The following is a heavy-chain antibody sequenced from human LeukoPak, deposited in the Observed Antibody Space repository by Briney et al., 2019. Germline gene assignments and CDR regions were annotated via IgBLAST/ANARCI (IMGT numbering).Heavy chain of an antibody. V-gene: IGHV3-30-3*01. D-gene: IGHD6-6*01. CDR3: ARGAPERISSSTNYYFDY. Sequence: GGSLRLSCAASGFTFSSYAMYWVRQAPGKGLEWAAVISYDGNNKYYADSVKGRFTISRDDSKNTLSLQMNSLRAGDTAVYYCARGAPERISSSTNYYFDYWGQGTLVTVSS. CDR2: ISYDGNNK. CDR1: GFTFSSYA. J-gene: IGHJ4*02.